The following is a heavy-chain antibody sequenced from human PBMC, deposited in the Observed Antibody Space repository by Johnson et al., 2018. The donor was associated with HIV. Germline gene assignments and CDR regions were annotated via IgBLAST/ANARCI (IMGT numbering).Heavy chain of an antibody. J-gene: IGHJ3*02. D-gene: IGHD2-21*01. CDR1: AFAFSSYV. CDR3: AKDRVVIAAHDAFDI. V-gene: IGHV3-30*04. Sequence: QVHLVESGGGVVQPGRSLRLSCAASAFAFSSYVMHWVRQAPGKGLEWVAVISYDGSNKYYADFVKGRFTISRDNSKNTLYLQMNSLRAEDTAVYYCAKDRVVIAAHDAFDIWGQGTMVTVSS. CDR2: ISYDGSNK.